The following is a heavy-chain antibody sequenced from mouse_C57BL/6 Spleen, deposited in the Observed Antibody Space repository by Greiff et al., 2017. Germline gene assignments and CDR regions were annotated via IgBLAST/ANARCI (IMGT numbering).Heavy chain of an antibody. J-gene: IGHJ1*03. D-gene: IGHD1-1*01. CDR3: ARVGYYGSYWYFDV. V-gene: IGHV5-4*01. Sequence: EVQVVESGGGLVKPGGSLKLSCAASGFTFSSYAMSWVRQTPEKRLEWVATISDGGSYTYYPDNVKGRFTISRDNAKNNLYLQMSHLKSEDTAMYYCARVGYYGSYWYFDVWGTGTTVTVSS. CDR2: ISDGGSYT. CDR1: GFTFSSYA.